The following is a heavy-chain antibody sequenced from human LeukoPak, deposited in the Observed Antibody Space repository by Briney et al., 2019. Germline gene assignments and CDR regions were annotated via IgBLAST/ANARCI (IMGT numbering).Heavy chain of an antibody. V-gene: IGHV3-30*04. J-gene: IGHJ4*02. CDR3: ARDWGWYYGSGSNYFDY. Sequence: PGGSLRLSCAASGFTFTSYAFHWVRQAPGKGLEWVAFISYNGIKKYKSDSMEGRFTISRDNAKNSLYLQMNSLRAEDTAVYYCARDWGWYYGSGSNYFDYWGQGTLITVSS. CDR2: ISYNGIKK. D-gene: IGHD3-10*01. CDR1: GFTFTSYA.